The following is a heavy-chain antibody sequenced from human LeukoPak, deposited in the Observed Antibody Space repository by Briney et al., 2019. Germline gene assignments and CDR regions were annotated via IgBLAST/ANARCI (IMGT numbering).Heavy chain of an antibody. CDR1: GFSFSSYS. J-gene: IGHJ4*02. V-gene: IGHV3-48*04. D-gene: IGHD3-3*01. Sequence: GGSLRPSCVASGFSFSSYSINWVRQAPGKGLEWVSYISSSSSTIHYADSVKGRFTISRDNAENSLFLQMDSLRPEDTALYYCVRMGFYHDSTIFGWGQGTLVIVSS. CDR3: VRMGFYHDSTIFG. CDR2: ISSSSSTI.